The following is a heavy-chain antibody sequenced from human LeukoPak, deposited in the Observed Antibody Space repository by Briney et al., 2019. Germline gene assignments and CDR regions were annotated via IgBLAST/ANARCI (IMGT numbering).Heavy chain of an antibody. D-gene: IGHD3-10*01. V-gene: IGHV4-39*01. CDR2: IYYSGST. CDR3: ARAFSVSAWFDP. Sequence: SETLSLTCTVSGGSISSSSYYWGWIRQPPGKGLEWIGSIYYSGSTYYNPSLKSRVTISVDTSKNQFSLKLSSVTAADTAVYYCARAFSVSAWFDPWGQGNLVTVSS. CDR1: GGSISSSSYY. J-gene: IGHJ5*02.